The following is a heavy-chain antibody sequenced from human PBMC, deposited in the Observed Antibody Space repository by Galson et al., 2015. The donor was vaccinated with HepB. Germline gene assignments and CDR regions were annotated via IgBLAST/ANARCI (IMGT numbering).Heavy chain of an antibody. CDR3: AKDVGRWYGSGSYYFGYFDY. CDR2: ISYDGSNK. V-gene: IGHV3-30*18. J-gene: IGHJ4*02. CDR1: GFTFSSYG. D-gene: IGHD3-10*01. Sequence: SLRLSCAASGFTFSSYGMHWVRQAPGKGLEWVAVISYDGSNKYYADSVKGRFTISRDNSKNTLYLQMNSLRAEDTAVYYCAKDVGRWYGSGSYYFGYFDYWGQGTLVTVSS.